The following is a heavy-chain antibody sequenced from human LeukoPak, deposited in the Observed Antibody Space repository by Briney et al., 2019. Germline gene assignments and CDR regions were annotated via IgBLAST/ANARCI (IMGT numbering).Heavy chain of an antibody. V-gene: IGHV4-38-2*02. CDR1: GYSISSGYF. CDR2: IYQSETA. D-gene: IGHD3-10*01. CDR3: ARRRAYGSGSYYNVGYFDY. Sequence: SETLSLTCTVSGYSISSGYFWGWMRQPPGKGLEWIGSIYQSETAHYNPSLKSRVTISVDTSKNQFSLKLSSVTAADTAVYYCARRRAYGSGSYYNVGYFDYWGQGTLVTVSS. J-gene: IGHJ4*02.